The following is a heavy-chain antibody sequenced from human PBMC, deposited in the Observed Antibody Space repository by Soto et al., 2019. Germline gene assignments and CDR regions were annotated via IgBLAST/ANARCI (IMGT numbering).Heavy chain of an antibody. D-gene: IGHD3-3*01. CDR1: GFTFSSYS. CDR3: ARDRYYDFWSGYYMSYYYHYYGMDV. CDR2: ISTSSSNV. Sequence: GGSLRLSCATSGFTFSSYSMNWVRQAPGKDLEWISSISTSSSNVYYADSVKGRFTISRDNAESSLYLQMNGLRAEDAAVYYCARDRYYDFWSGYYMSYYYHYYGMDVWGQGTTVTVSS. J-gene: IGHJ6*02. V-gene: IGHV3-21*01.